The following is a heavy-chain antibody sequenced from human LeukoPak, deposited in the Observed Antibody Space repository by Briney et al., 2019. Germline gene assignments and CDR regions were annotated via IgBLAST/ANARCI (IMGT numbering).Heavy chain of an antibody. V-gene: IGHV3-53*01. Sequence: GGSLRLSCAASGFTVSSNYMSWVRQAPGKGLEWVSVIYSGGSTYYADSVKGRFTISRDNSKNTLYLQMNSLRAEDTAVYYCARALSRIDAFDIWGQGTMVTVSS. CDR3: ARALSRIDAFDI. CDR2: IYSGGST. CDR1: GFTVSSNY. J-gene: IGHJ3*02. D-gene: IGHD1-14*01.